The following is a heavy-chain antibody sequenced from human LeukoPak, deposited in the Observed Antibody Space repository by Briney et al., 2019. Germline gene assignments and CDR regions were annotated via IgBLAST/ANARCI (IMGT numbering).Heavy chain of an antibody. Sequence: SETLSLTCTVSGGSISSYYWSWIRQPPGKGLEWIGYIYYSGSTNYNPSLKSRVTISVDTSKNQFSLKLSSVTAADTAVYYCARANSYSSAYYFDYWGQGTLVTVSS. J-gene: IGHJ4*02. V-gene: IGHV4-59*08. CDR3: ARANSYSSAYYFDY. D-gene: IGHD6-19*01. CDR1: GGSISSYY. CDR2: IYYSGST.